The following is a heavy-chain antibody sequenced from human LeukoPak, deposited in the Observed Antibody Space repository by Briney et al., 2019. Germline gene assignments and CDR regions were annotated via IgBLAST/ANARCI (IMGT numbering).Heavy chain of an antibody. Sequence: GGSLRLSCAASGFTFGSYAVTWVRRAPGKGLEWVSHISGSGGSTYHAASVKRRFTISSDNSKNTVYLQMNSPRADDTALYYCAKTTAGHSSGRDPGWPVDYWGQGTLVTVSS. J-gene: IGHJ4*02. CDR3: AKTTAGHSSGRDPGWPVDY. D-gene: IGHD6-19*01. CDR2: ISGSGGST. V-gene: IGHV3-23*01. CDR1: GFTFGSYA.